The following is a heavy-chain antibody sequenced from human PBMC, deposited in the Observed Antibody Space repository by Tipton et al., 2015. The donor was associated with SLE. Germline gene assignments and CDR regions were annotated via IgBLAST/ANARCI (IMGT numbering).Heavy chain of an antibody. J-gene: IGHJ3*02. Sequence: TLSLTCIVSGGSISNSDYYWGWIRQPPGKGLEWIGNIYYSGSTYYNPSLKSRVTMSVYTSKNQFSLKLNSVTAADTAVYYCARQENAFDIWGQGTMVTVSS. CDR3: ARQENAFDI. CDR2: IYYSGST. D-gene: IGHD5-24*01. CDR1: GGSISNSDYY. V-gene: IGHV4-39*01.